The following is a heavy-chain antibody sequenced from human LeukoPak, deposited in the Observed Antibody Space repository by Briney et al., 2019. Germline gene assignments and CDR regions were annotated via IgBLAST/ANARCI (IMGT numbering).Heavy chain of an antibody. CDR1: GGSFSGYY. D-gene: IGHD3-22*01. V-gene: IGHV4-34*01. J-gene: IGHJ6*03. Sequence: SETLSLTCAVYGGSFSGYYWSWIRQPPGKGLEWIGEINHSGSTNYNPSLKSRVTIAVDTSKNQFSLKLSSVTAADTAVYYCARMGIVVAYMDVWGKGTTVTISS. CDR2: INHSGST. CDR3: ARMGIVVAYMDV.